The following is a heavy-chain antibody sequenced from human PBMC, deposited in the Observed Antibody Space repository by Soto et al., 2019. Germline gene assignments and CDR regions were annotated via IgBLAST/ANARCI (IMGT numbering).Heavy chain of an antibody. J-gene: IGHJ4*02. CDR3: ARDSVVVTAIFDY. V-gene: IGHV3-11*01. D-gene: IGHD2-21*02. CDR2: ISSSGSTI. Sequence: GGSLRRSCAASGFTFSDYYMSWIRQAPGKGLELVSYISSSGSTIYYADSVKGRFTISRDNAKNSLYLQMNSLRAEDTAVYYCARDSVVVTAIFDYWGQGTLVTVSS. CDR1: GFTFSDYY.